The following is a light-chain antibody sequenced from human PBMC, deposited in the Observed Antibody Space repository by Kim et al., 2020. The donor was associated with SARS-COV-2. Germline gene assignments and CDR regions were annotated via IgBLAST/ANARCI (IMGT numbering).Light chain of an antibody. V-gene: IGKV4-1*01. CDR3: QQYYSNPPT. CDR2: WAS. CDR1: QSVLHSSNSKNY. Sequence: DIVMTQSPDSLAVSLGERATINCKSSQSVLHSSNSKNYVAWYQQKPGQPPKLLIYWASARESGVPDRFSGSGSGTDFTLTISSLQAEDVAVYYCQQYYSNPPTFGQGTKVDIK. J-gene: IGKJ1*01.